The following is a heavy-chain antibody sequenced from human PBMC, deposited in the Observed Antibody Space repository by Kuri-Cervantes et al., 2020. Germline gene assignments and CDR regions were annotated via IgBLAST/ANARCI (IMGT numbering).Heavy chain of an antibody. D-gene: IGHD6-19*01. CDR3: AKEEGGWYY. V-gene: IGHV3-23*01. Sequence: GGSLRLSCAASEFTFSSYAMNWVRQAPGKGLQWVSTLSVSGATTYYADSVKGRFTISRDNSKNTLYLQMNSLRAKDTALYYCAKEEGGWYYWGQGTLVTVSS. CDR1: EFTFSSYA. J-gene: IGHJ4*02. CDR2: LSVSGATT.